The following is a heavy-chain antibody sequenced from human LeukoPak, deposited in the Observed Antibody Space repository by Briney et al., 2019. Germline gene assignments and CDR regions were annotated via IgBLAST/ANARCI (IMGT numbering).Heavy chain of an antibody. D-gene: IGHD2-2*01. V-gene: IGHV1-69*13. CDR3: ARDSDCSSTSCYVNSFDY. J-gene: IGHJ4*02. Sequence: SVKVSCKASGYTFTSYAMNWVRQAPGQGLEWMGGIIPIFGTANYAQKFQGRVTITADESTSTAYMELSSLRSEDTAVYYCARDSDCSSTSCYVNSFDYWGQGTLVTVSS. CDR2: IIPIFGTA. CDR1: GYTFTSYA.